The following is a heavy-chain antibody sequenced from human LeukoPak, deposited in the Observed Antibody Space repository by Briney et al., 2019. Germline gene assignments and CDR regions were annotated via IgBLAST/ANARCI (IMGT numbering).Heavy chain of an antibody. Sequence: SETLSLTCTVSGGSISSSSYYWGWIRQPPGKGLEWIGSIYYSGSTNYNPSLKSRVTISVDTSKNQFSLKLSSVTAADTAVYYCARLRGYFDYWGQGTLVTVSS. CDR1: GGSISSSSYY. J-gene: IGHJ4*02. D-gene: IGHD4-17*01. CDR2: IYYSGST. V-gene: IGHV4-39*07. CDR3: ARLRGYFDY.